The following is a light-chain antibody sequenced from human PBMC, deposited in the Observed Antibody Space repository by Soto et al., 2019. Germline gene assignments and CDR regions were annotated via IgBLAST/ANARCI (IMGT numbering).Light chain of an antibody. V-gene: IGLV2-14*03. CDR3: VSYTSSTTYV. J-gene: IGLJ1*01. CDR2: DVA. CDR1: SSDVGGSNF. Sequence: QSALTQPASVSDSPGQSITISCTGTSSDVGGSNFVSWYQQHPGKPPKLIIYDVANRPSGVSNRFSGSKSGSTASLIISRLHTEDEADYYCVSYTSSTTYVFGTGTQLTVL.